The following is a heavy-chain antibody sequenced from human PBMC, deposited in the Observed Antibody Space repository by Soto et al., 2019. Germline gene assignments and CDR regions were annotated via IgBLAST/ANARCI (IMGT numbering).Heavy chain of an antibody. CDR2: INSDGSST. CDR1: GFTFSSYW. D-gene: IGHD3-10*01. CDR3: GRGASGSYRLDY. Sequence: EVQLVESGGGLVQPGGSLRLSCAASGFTFSSYWMHWVRQAPGKGLVWVSRINSDGSSTNYADSVKGQFTISRDNAKNTLYLKMNSLGAEATAVYYCGRGASGSYRLDYWGQGTLVTVSS. V-gene: IGHV3-74*01. J-gene: IGHJ4*02.